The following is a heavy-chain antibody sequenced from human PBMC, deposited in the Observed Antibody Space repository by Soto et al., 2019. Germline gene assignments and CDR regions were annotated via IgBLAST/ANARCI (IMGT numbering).Heavy chain of an antibody. Sequence: PSETLSLTCTVSGGSISSYYWSWIRQPPGKGLEWIGYIYYSGGTNYNPSLKSRVTISVDTSKNQFSLKLSSVTAADTAVYYCARGAGYADSAYSLDIWGQGTMVTVSS. CDR1: GGSISSYY. CDR2: IYYSGGT. D-gene: IGHD4-17*01. CDR3: ARGAGYADSAYSLDI. J-gene: IGHJ3*02. V-gene: IGHV4-59*01.